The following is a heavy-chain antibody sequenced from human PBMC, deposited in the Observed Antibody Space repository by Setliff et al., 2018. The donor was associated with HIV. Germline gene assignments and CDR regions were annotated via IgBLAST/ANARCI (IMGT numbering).Heavy chain of an antibody. V-gene: IGHV1-3*01. CDR2: INAGDDNT. Sequence: ASVKVSCKASGYTFSTNAIHWVRQAPGQRLEWMGYINAGDDNTRYSQKFQGRVTIARDTSANTAYMELSSLRSEDTAVYYCARGSCGGCYLSDYWGQGTLVTVSS. CDR3: ARGSCGGCYLSDY. D-gene: IGHD2-15*01. CDR1: GYTFSTNA. J-gene: IGHJ4*02.